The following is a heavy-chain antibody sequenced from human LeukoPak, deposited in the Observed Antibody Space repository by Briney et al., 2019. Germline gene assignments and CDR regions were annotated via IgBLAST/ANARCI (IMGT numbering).Heavy chain of an antibody. CDR3: ARRRYDILTGYYETHTFDY. CDR2: ISAYNGNT. V-gene: IGHV1-18*04. J-gene: IGHJ4*02. CDR1: GYTFTSYG. D-gene: IGHD3-9*01. Sequence: EASVKVSCKASGYTFTSYGISWVRQAPGQGLEWMGWISAYNGNTNYAQKLQGRVTMTTDTSTSTAYMELRSLRSDDTAAYYCARRRYDILTGYYETHTFDYWGQGTLVTVSS.